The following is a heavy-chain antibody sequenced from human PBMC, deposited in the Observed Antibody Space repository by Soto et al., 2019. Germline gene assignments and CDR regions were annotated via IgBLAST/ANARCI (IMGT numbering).Heavy chain of an antibody. CDR2: THHSGST. D-gene: IGHD5-18*01. Sequence: SETLSLTCTVSGDSISGTQWWTWVRQPPGKGLEWIGETHHSGSTNYSPSLKSRVTISIDTSKNQFSLKLSSVTAADTAVYYCARRYGSCFDYWGQGTLVTVSS. CDR1: GDSISGTQW. CDR3: ARRYGSCFDY. V-gene: IGHV4-4*02. J-gene: IGHJ4*02.